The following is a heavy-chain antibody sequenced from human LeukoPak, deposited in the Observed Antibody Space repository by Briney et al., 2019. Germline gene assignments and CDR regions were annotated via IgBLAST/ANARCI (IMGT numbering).Heavy chain of an antibody. CDR2: ASHIGNNK. Sequence: GRSLRLSCAASGFVFSNYPMHWGRHAPGKGLEWVAVASHIGNNKYYPNAVRGRFTISRDNSKDTLFLQMDSLRTEDTAVYYCAREIPNAFDIWGQGTMVTLSS. J-gene: IGHJ3*02. CDR1: GFVFSNYP. V-gene: IGHV3-30-3*01. CDR3: AREIPNAFDI.